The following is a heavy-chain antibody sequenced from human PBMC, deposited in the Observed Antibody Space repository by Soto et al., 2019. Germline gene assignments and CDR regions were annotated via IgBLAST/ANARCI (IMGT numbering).Heavy chain of an antibody. D-gene: IGHD4-17*01. CDR1: GFTFSNYN. V-gene: IGHV3-21*05. CDR2: ISSSSSYI. J-gene: IGHJ4*02. CDR3: ARDKGYGERYDY. Sequence: GGSLRLSCAASGFTFSNYNMNWVRQAPGKGLEWVSYISSSSSYIYYADSVKGRFTISRDNAKNSLYLQMDSLRAEDTAVYYCARDKGYGERYDYWGQGTLVTVSS.